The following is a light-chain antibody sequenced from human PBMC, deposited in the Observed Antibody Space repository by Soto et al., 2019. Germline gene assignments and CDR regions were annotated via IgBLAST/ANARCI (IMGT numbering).Light chain of an antibody. Sequence: QSVLTQPRSVSGSPGQSVTISCTGTSSDVGSYNFVSWYQQHPGKAPKLMIYDVSQRPSGVPDRFSGSKSGNTASLTISGVQAEDEADYYCVSFTSSTTYVFGSGTKLTVL. CDR2: DVS. CDR1: SSDVGSYNF. CDR3: VSFTSSTTYV. J-gene: IGLJ1*01. V-gene: IGLV2-11*01.